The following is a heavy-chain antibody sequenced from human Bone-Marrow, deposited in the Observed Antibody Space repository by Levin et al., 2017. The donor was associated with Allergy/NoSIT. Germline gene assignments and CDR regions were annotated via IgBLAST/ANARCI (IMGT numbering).Heavy chain of an antibody. CDR2: ISSSGSTI. Sequence: GESLKISCAASGFTFSSYEMNWVRQAPGKGLEWVSYISSSGSTIYYADSVKGRFTISRDNAKNSLYLQMNSLRAEDTAVYYCASYLQKLPTHYYDSSGYLIHWGQGTLVTVSS. J-gene: IGHJ4*02. CDR1: GFTFSSYE. D-gene: IGHD3-22*01. V-gene: IGHV3-48*03. CDR3: ASYLQKLPTHYYDSSGYLIH.